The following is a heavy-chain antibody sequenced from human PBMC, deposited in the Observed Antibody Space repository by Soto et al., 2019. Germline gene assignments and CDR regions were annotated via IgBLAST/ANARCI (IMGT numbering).Heavy chain of an antibody. D-gene: IGHD3-3*01. CDR3: ARGGGGSGYNSVVRLGV. Sequence: SETLSLTCIVSGGSISTYYWSWIRQPPGKGLEWIGYIYHNGATSYSSSLKSRVTISLDTSKNQFSLNLSSVTPADTAVYYCARGGGGSGYNSVVRLGVWGQGTTVTVSS. CDR1: GGSISTYY. V-gene: IGHV4-59*01. CDR2: IYHNGAT. J-gene: IGHJ6*02.